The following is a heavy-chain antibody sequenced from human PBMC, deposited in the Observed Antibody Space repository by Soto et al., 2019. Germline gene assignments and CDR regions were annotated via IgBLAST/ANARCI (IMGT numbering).Heavy chain of an antibody. CDR1: GDSVSSNSVV. J-gene: IGHJ4*02. D-gene: IGHD6-13*01. CDR3: ARLVGNSWIDY. Sequence: QVQLQQSGPGLVQPSQTLSPTCAISGDSVSSNSVVWNWISQSPSRGLEWLGRTYYRSRWHYGYAESAKSRIIFTPDTSKNQLSLQLNSVTPGDSGVYYFARLVGNSWIDYWAQGTLVTVSS. CDR2: TYYRSRWHY. V-gene: IGHV6-1*01.